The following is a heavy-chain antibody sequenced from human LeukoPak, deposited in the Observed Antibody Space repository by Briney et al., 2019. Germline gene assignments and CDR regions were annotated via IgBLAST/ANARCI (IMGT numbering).Heavy chain of an antibody. CDR1: GGSISSSSDY. CDR2: IYYHENT. Sequence: SETLSLTCTVSGGSISSSSDYWGWIRQAPGKGLEWIGCIYYHENTYYNSSLKGRVTISVDTSKTQFSLKLSSVTAADTAEYYCARGQNVGVPAATVYFDYWGQGTLVTVSS. D-gene: IGHD2-2*01. J-gene: IGHJ4*02. V-gene: IGHV4-39*01. CDR3: ARGQNVGVPAATVYFDY.